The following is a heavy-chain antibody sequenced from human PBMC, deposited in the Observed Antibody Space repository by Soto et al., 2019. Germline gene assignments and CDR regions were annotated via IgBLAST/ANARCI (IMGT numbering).Heavy chain of an antibody. Sequence: EVQLLESGGGLVQPGGSLRLSCAASGFTFSSYAMSWVRQAPGKGLEWVSAISGSGGSTYYADSVKGRFTISRDNSKSTLYLRMNSLRAEDTAVYYCAGSRDWYAWFDPWGQGTLVTVSS. CDR1: GFTFSSYA. CDR2: ISGSGGST. J-gene: IGHJ5*02. D-gene: IGHD6-19*01. V-gene: IGHV3-23*01. CDR3: AGSRDWYAWFDP.